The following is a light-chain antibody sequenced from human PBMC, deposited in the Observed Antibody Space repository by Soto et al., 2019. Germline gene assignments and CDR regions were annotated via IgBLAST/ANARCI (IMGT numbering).Light chain of an antibody. V-gene: IGLV2-14*01. CDR1: SSDVGGYNY. CDR3: SSSTSECF. CDR2: DVS. Sequence: QSALTQPASVSGSPGQSITISCTGTSSDVGGYNYVSWYQQHPGKAPKLMIYDVSNRPSGVSNRFSGSKSGNTASLTISGLQAEDEADYFRSSSTSECFFVSGT. J-gene: IGLJ1*01.